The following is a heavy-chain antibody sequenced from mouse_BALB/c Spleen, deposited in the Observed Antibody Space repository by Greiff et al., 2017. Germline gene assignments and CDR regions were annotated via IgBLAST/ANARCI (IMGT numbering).Heavy chain of an antibody. D-gene: IGHD2-4*01. Sequence: EVQLQQSGPGLVKPSQSLSLTCSVTGYSITSGYYWNWIRQFPGNKLEWMGYISYDGSNNYNPSLKNRISITRDTSKNQFFLKLNSVTTEDTATYYGARAPSYDYDVWFADWGQGTLVTVSA. V-gene: IGHV3-6*02. CDR2: ISYDGSN. J-gene: IGHJ3*01. CDR1: GYSITSGYY. CDR3: ARAPSYDYDVWFAD.